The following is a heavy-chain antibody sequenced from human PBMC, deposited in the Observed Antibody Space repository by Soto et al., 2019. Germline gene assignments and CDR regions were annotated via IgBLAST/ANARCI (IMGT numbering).Heavy chain of an antibody. CDR3: ANGPEYDILTGCDY. CDR2: LSGGGSTT. Sequence: EVQLLESGGGFVQPGASLRLSCAASGFTFSLSAMSWVRQAPGRGLDWVSSLSGGGSTTDYADSVKGRFTISRDNSKNTVHLQMNSLRAEDTAVYYCANGPEYDILTGCDYWGQGALVTVSS. V-gene: IGHV3-23*01. D-gene: IGHD3-9*01. CDR1: GFTFSLSA. J-gene: IGHJ4*02.